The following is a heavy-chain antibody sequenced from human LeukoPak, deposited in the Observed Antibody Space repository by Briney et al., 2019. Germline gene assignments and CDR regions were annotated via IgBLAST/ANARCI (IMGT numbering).Heavy chain of an antibody. CDR3: ARGGGRYSVDY. CDR2: ISPNSGGT. CDR1: GYTFIDYY. D-gene: IGHD1-26*01. J-gene: IGHJ4*02. V-gene: IGHV1-2*02. Sequence: ASVTVSCKASGYTFIDYYMHWVRQAPGQGLEWIGWISPNSGGTKYVQKFQGRGTMTRDTSITTVYMELSGLSFDDTAVYYCARGGGRYSVDYWGQGTLVIVSS.